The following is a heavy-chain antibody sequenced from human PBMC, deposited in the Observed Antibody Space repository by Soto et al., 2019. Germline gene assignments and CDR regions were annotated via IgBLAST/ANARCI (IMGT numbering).Heavy chain of an antibody. Sequence: QVQLVQSGAEVKKPGSSVKVSCKASGCTFSSYAISWVRQAPGQGLEWMGGIIPIFGTANYAQKFQGRVTITADESTSTAYMELRSLRAEDTAVYYCARKAGYCTNGVCYTGYYFDYWGQGTLVTVSS. CDR3: ARKAGYCTNGVCYTGYYFDY. J-gene: IGHJ4*02. CDR1: GCTFSSYA. D-gene: IGHD2-8*01. V-gene: IGHV1-69*01. CDR2: IIPIFGTA.